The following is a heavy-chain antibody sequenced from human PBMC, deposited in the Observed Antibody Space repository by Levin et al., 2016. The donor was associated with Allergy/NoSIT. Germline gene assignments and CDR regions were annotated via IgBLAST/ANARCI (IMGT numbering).Heavy chain of an antibody. Sequence: SETLSLTCAVSGYSISSDYYWGWIRRPPGKGLEWIGSIYLTEDTFYSASLKSRVTISVDTSKNQFSLKLSSVTAADTAVYYCARQGTGYCSSITCSGGADVWGQGTTVTVSS. CDR2: IYLTEDT. CDR3: ARQGTGYCSSITCSGGADV. D-gene: IGHD2-2*01. J-gene: IGHJ6*02. CDR1: GYSISSDYY. V-gene: IGHV4-38-2*01.